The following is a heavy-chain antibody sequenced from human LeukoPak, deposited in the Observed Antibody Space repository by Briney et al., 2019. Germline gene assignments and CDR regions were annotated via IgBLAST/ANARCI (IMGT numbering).Heavy chain of an antibody. CDR2: ISGSGGST. CDR3: AKTPEWLLKGSYFDY. V-gene: IGHV3-23*01. Sequence: PGGSLRLSCAASGFTFSSYAMSWVRQAPGKGLEWVSAISGSGGSTYYADSVKGRFTISRDNSKNTLYLQMNSLRAEDTAVYYCAKTPEWLLKGSYFDYWGQGTLVTVSS. CDR1: GFTFSSYA. D-gene: IGHD3-3*01. J-gene: IGHJ4*02.